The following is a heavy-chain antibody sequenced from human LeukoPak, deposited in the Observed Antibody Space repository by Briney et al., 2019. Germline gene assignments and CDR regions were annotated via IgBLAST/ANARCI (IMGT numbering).Heavy chain of an antibody. Sequence: PGGSLRLSCAASGFTFSSYDMHWVRQATGKGLEWVSAIGTAGDTYYPGSVKGRFTISRENAKNSLYLQMNSLRAGDTAVYYCARSRPPEGWYLRNHAFDIWGKGTMVTVSS. V-gene: IGHV3-13*01. D-gene: IGHD6-19*01. CDR1: GFTFSSYD. CDR3: ARSRPPEGWYLRNHAFDI. J-gene: IGHJ3*02. CDR2: IGTAGDT.